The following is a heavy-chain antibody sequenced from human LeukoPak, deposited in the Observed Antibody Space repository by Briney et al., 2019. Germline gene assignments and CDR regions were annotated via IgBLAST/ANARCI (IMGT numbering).Heavy chain of an antibody. Sequence: PGGSLRLSCAASGFTFSSYWMSWVRQAPGEGLEWVANIKGDGSAKYYVDSVKGRLTITRDNAKSSLFLQMNSLRAEDTAVYYCARLVLSRSWFDDFWGQGTLVTVSS. V-gene: IGHV3-7*01. CDR3: ARLVLSRSWFDDF. CDR1: GFTFSSYW. J-gene: IGHJ4*02. D-gene: IGHD6-13*01. CDR2: IKGDGSAK.